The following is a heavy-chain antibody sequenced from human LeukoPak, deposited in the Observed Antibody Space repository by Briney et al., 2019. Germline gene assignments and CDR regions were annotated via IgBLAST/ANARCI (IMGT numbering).Heavy chain of an antibody. V-gene: IGHV3-48*03. CDR1: GFTFSSYE. Sequence: SGGSLRLSCAASGFTFSSYEMNWVRQAPGKGLEWVSYISSSGSTIYYADSAKGRFTISRDNAKNSLYLQMNSLRAEDTAVYYCARGSEYYDSSGLFDYWGQGTLVTVSS. J-gene: IGHJ4*02. CDR3: ARGSEYYDSSGLFDY. CDR2: ISSSGSTI. D-gene: IGHD3-22*01.